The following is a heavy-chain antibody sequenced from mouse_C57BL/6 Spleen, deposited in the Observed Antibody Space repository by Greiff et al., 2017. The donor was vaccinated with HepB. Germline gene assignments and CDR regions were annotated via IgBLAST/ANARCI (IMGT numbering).Heavy chain of an antibody. CDR2: IYPSDSET. Sequence: VQLQQPGAELVRPGSSVKLSCKASGYTFTSYWMDWVKQRPGQGLEWIGNIYPSDSETHYNQKFKDKATLTVDKSSSTAYMQLSSLTSEDSAVYYCARLNYYGSSPWYFDVWGTGTTVTVSS. CDR1: GYTFTSYW. V-gene: IGHV1-61*01. J-gene: IGHJ1*03. CDR3: ARLNYYGSSPWYFDV. D-gene: IGHD1-1*01.